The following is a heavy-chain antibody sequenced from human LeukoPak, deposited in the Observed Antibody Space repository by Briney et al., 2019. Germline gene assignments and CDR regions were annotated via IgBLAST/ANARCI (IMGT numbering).Heavy chain of an antibody. CDR1: GYTLTELS. J-gene: IGHJ4*02. D-gene: IGHD6-13*01. Sequence: ASVKVSCKVSGYTLTELSMHWVRQAPGKGLEWMGGFDPEDGETIYAQKFQGRVTMTEDTSTDTAYMELSSLRSEDTAVYYCARVGSSWFSFDYWGQGTLVTVSS. CDR3: ARVGSSWFSFDY. V-gene: IGHV1-24*01. CDR2: FDPEDGET.